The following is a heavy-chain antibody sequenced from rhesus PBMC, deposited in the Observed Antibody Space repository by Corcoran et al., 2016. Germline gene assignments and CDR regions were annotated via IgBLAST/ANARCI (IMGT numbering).Heavy chain of an antibody. J-gene: IGHJ4*01. CDR2: IGGSSGPT. CDR3: ARGNRGRQRVQLVDY. D-gene: IGHD5-42*01. V-gene: IGHV4-127*01. Sequence: QVQLQESGPGLVKPSETLSLTCAVSGYSISSGYGWSWIRQPPGKGLEGIGYIGGSSGPTNHNPSLKSRVTISQDTAKNQFSLKLGCVAAADTAVYFCARGNRGRQRVQLVDYWGQGVLVTVSS. CDR1: GYSISSGYG.